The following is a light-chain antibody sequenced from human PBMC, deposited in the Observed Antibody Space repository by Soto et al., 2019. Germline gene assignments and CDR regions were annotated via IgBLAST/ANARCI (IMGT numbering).Light chain of an antibody. Sequence: IQMTQSPSSLSASVPETLTITCQATQDIRKYLNWYQQKPGKAPKLLIYDASSLETGVPSRFSGSGSGTDFTLTISSLQPEDFATYYCQQYDNLPLIFGQGTRLEIK. CDR1: QDIRKY. CDR3: QQYDNLPLI. J-gene: IGKJ5*01. CDR2: DAS. V-gene: IGKV1-33*01.